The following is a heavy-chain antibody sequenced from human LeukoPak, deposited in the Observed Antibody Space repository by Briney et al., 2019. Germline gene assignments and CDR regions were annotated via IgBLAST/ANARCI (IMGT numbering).Heavy chain of an antibody. CDR1: GGSFSGYY. D-gene: IGHD3-10*01. J-gene: IGHJ4*02. CDR2: INHSGST. V-gene: IGHV4-34*01. Sequence: PSETLSLTCAVYGGSFSGYYWSWIRQPPGKGLEWIGEINHSGSTNYNPSLKSRVTISVDTSKNQFSLKLSSVTAEDTAVYYCASARGSGSNTDYWGQGTLVTVSS. CDR3: ASARGSGSNTDY.